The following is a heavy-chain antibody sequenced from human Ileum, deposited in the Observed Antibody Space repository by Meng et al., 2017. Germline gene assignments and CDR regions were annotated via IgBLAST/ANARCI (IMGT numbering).Heavy chain of an antibody. CDR3: ARFYGSGTFEVHDY. J-gene: IGHJ4*02. V-gene: IGHV4-61*01. CDR2: IHYSGSR. Sequence: QWQLQESGPGLVRPSETLSLTCNVYGGSVSSASYYWSWIRQPPGKGLEWIGLIHYSGSRNYNPSLKSRVTMSVDTSKNQVSLRLTSVTAADTAVYYCARFYGSGTFEVHDYWGQGTLVTVS. CDR1: GGSVSSASYY. D-gene: IGHD3-10*01.